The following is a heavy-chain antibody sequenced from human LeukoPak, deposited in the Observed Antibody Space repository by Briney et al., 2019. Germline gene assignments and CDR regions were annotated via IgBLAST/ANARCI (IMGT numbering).Heavy chain of an antibody. CDR2: IYYSGST. D-gene: IGHD3-22*01. CDR1: GGSISSSSYY. V-gene: IGHV4-39*01. Sequence: PSETLSLTCTVSGGSISSSSYYWGWIRQPPGKGLEWIGSIYYSGSTYYNPSLKSRATLSVDTSKNQFSLKLSSVTAADTAVYYCARVYYDSSGLLPYLFDPWGQGTLVTVSS. J-gene: IGHJ5*02. CDR3: ARVYYDSSGLLPYLFDP.